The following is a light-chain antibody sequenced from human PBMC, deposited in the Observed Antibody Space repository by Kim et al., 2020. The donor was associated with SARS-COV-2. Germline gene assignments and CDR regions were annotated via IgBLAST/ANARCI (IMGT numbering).Light chain of an antibody. Sequence: VALGQTVRITCQGDSLRSYYATWYQQKPGQAPILVIYGKNNRPSGIPDRFSGSSSGNTASLTIPGTQAGDEADYYCNSRDSNDNVVFGGGTQLTVL. CDR3: NSRDSNDNVV. CDR2: GKN. V-gene: IGLV3-19*01. CDR1: SLRSYY. J-gene: IGLJ2*01.